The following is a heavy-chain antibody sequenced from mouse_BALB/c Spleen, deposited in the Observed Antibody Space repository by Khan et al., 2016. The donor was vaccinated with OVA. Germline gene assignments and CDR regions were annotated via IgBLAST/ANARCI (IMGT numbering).Heavy chain of an antibody. CDR3: ARAGYFAWFAY. Sequence: VQLQQSGAELVRPGALVKLSCKASGFNIKDYYLHWVKQRPEQGLEWIGWIDPENGETVYDPKFQDKASITADTSSNTDYLQFSSLTSEDTAVYYCARAGYFAWFAYWGQGTLVTVSA. V-gene: IGHV14-1*02. CDR2: IDPENGET. J-gene: IGHJ3*01. CDR1: GFNIKDYY.